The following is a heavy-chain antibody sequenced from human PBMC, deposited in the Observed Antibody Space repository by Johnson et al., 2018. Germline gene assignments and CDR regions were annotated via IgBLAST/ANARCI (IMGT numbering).Heavy chain of an antibody. CDR2: IWHDGSNK. Sequence: QVQLVQSGGGVVQPGRSLRLSCAASGFTFSTYGMHWVRQAPGKGLEWVALIWHDGSNKNYADSVKGRFTISRDNSKNSLYLQLSSLRVEDTALYYCARDGADAFHIWGQGTMVTVSS. V-gene: IGHV3-33*01. D-gene: IGHD4/OR15-4a*01. CDR1: GFTFSTYG. CDR3: ARDGADAFHI. J-gene: IGHJ3*02.